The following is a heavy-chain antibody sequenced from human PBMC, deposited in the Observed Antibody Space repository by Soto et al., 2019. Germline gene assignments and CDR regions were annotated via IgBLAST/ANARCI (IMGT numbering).Heavy chain of an antibody. V-gene: IGHV4-34*01. Sequence: SETLSLTCAVYGRSFSGYYWSWIRQPPGKGLEWIGEINHSGSTNYNPSLKSRVTILVDTSKNQFSLKLSSVTAADSALYYCARANVITFGEIIDPSFFDYWGQGTLVTVSS. J-gene: IGHJ4*02. CDR1: GRSFSGYY. D-gene: IGHD3-16*02. CDR3: ARANVITFGEIIDPSFFDY. CDR2: INHSGST.